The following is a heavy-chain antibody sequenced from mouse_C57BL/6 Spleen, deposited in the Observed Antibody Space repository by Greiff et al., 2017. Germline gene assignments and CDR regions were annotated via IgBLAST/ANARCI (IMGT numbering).Heavy chain of an antibody. D-gene: IGHD1-1*01. CDR3: ARDTGGSSSFAY. Sequence: EVKLQESGPGMVKPSQSLSLTCTVTGYSITSGYDWHWIRHFPGNKLEWMGYISYSGSTNYNPSLKSRISITHDTSKNHFFLKLNSVTTEDTATYYCARDTGGSSSFAYWGQGTLVTVSA. CDR1: GYSITSGYD. V-gene: IGHV3-1*01. J-gene: IGHJ3*01. CDR2: ISYSGST.